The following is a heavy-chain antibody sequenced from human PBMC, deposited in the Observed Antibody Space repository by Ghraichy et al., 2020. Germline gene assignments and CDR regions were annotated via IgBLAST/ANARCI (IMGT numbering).Heavy chain of an antibody. CDR3: ARMQKSSYYMDV. CDR1: GDSISNAYW. J-gene: IGHJ6*03. CDR2: VYHTGDT. Sequence: SETLSLTCAVSGDSISNAYWWTWVRQSPGRGLEWIGEVYHTGDTNYNPSLKSRVIISIDTSKNHFSLKLNSMSAADTALYFWARMQKSSYYMDVWGRGTTVT. V-gene: IGHV4-4*02.